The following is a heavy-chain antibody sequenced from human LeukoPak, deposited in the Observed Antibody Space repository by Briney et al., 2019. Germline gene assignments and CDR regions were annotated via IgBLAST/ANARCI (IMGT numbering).Heavy chain of an antibody. D-gene: IGHD5-18*01. V-gene: IGHV3-53*05. Sequence: PGGSLRLSCAASGFTVSSNYMSWVRQAPGKGLEWVSVIYSGGSTYYADSVKGRFTISRDNSKNTLYLQMNSLRAEDTAVYYCARDPAGVGPPGYSYAPGPIDYWGQGTLVTVSS. CDR1: GFTVSSNY. CDR2: IYSGGST. CDR3: ARDPAGVGPPGYSYAPGPIDY. J-gene: IGHJ4*02.